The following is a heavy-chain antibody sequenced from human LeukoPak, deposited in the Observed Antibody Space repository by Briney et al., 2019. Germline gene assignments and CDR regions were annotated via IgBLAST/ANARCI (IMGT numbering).Heavy chain of an antibody. D-gene: IGHD3-22*01. J-gene: IGHJ4*02. CDR2: ISAYNGNT. CDR1: GYTFTNYG. CDR3: ARDLSWGSGYDGSGYTLHWLDY. Sequence: GASVKVSCKASGYTFTNYGISWVRQAPGQGLEWMGWISAYNGNTNYAQNFQDRFTMTTDTSTTTAYMELRSLRSDDTAMYYCARDLSWGSGYDGSGYTLHWLDYWGQGTLVTVSS. V-gene: IGHV1-18*01.